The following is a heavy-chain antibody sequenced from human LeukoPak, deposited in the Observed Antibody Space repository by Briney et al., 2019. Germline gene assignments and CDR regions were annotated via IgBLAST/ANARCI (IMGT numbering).Heavy chain of an antibody. J-gene: IGHJ2*01. V-gene: IGHV4-4*09. CDR2: IYSSGST. Sequence: SETLSLTCIVSGGSISSYYWSWIRQPPGKGLEWIGYIYSSGSTDSNPSLKSRVTISVDTSKSQFSLKMTSVTAADTAVYYCARIPPRGYFDLWGRGTLVTVSS. CDR3: ARIPPRGYFDL. CDR1: GGSISSYY.